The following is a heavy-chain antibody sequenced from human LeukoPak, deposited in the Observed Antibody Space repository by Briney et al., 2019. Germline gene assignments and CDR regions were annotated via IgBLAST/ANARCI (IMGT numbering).Heavy chain of an antibody. D-gene: IGHD3-22*01. V-gene: IGHV4-34*01. CDR1: GFTFSSYA. CDR3: ARVDEYYYDSSGYSHFDY. J-gene: IGHJ4*02. Sequence: GSLRLSCAASGFTFSSYAMSWIRQPPGKGLEWIGEINHSGSTNYNPSLKSRVTISVDTSKNQFSLKLSSVTAADTAVYYCARVDEYYYDSSGYSHFDYWGQGTLVTVSS. CDR2: INHSGST.